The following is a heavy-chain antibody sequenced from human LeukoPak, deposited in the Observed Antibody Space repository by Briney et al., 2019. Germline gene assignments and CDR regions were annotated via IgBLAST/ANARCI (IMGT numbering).Heavy chain of an antibody. CDR3: ARSLGLYYYFDY. V-gene: IGHV4-61*01. Sequence: SLTLSLTCTVYGGSVSSRSHYWSWIRQPPGKGLEWIGYSYYSASTSYNPSLKSRVTISVDTSKNQFSLKLSSVTAADTAVYYCARSLGLYYYFDYWGQGTLVTVSS. CDR1: GGSVSSRSHY. J-gene: IGHJ4*02. CDR2: SYYSAST. D-gene: IGHD3-16*01.